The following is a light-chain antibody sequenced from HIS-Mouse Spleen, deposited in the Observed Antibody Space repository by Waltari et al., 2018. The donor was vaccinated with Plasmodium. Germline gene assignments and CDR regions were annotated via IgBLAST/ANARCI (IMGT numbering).Light chain of an antibody. CDR3: QQRSNWPIT. CDR2: DAY. Sequence: DIVLTQSPATLSLSPGARATLSCRPSQSVSSYFAWYQQKPGQAPRLLIYDAYNRATGIPARFSGSGSGTDFTLTISSLEPEDFAVYYCQQRSNWPITFGPGTKVDIK. J-gene: IGKJ3*01. CDR1: QSVSSY. V-gene: IGKV3-11*01.